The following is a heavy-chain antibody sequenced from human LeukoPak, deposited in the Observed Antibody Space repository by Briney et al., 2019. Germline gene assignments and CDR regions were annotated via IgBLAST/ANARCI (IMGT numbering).Heavy chain of an antibody. Sequence: GGSLRLSCAASGFSFSDYSMTWVRRAPGKGLEWVSGINWNGGSTSYADSVKGRFTISRDNAKNSLYLQMNSLRAEDTALYYCARGSGANLYTYSFHYWGQGTLVTVSS. J-gene: IGHJ4*02. CDR3: ARGSGANLYTYSFHY. CDR2: INWNGGST. V-gene: IGHV3-20*04. CDR1: GFSFSDYS. D-gene: IGHD1-26*01.